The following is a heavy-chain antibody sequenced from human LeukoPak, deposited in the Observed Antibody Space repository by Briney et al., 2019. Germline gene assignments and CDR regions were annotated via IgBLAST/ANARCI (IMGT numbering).Heavy chain of an antibody. Sequence: GGSLRLFCAVSGFTVSSNYMSWVRQAPGKGLEWVSVIYDIGNTYYADSVKGRFTISRDTSKNTVYLQMNSLRAEDTAVYYCARGGMRRPYDCWGQGALVTVSS. CDR1: GFTVSSNY. J-gene: IGHJ4*02. D-gene: IGHD1-14*01. CDR2: IYDIGNT. CDR3: ARGGMRRPYDC. V-gene: IGHV3-53*01.